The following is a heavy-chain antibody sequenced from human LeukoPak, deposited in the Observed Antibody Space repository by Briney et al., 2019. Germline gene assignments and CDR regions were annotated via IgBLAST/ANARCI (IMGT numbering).Heavy chain of an antibody. V-gene: IGHV4-59*12. D-gene: IGHD3-10*01. CDR2: LHYSGST. CDR1: GGSISNYY. J-gene: IGHJ6*02. Sequence: NPSETLSLTCTVSGGSISNYYWNWIRLSPGKGLEWIGYLHYSGSTNYNPSLESRVTISVDTSNNQFFLRLSSVTAADTAVYYCARDYYGSGSYYNHFYGMDVWGQGTTVIVSS. CDR3: ARDYYGSGSYYNHFYGMDV.